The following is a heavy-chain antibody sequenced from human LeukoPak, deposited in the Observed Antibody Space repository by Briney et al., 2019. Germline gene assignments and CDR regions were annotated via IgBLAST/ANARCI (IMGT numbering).Heavy chain of an antibody. J-gene: IGHJ4*02. Sequence: PGGPLRLSCAASGFTFSSYWMSWVRQPPGKGLEWIGSIYYSGSTYYNPSLKSRVTISVDTSKKQFSLKLSSVTAADTAVYYCARQRTMINYWGQGTLVTVSS. CDR3: ARQRTMINY. V-gene: IGHV4-39*01. CDR1: GFTFSSYW. CDR2: IYYSGST. D-gene: IGHD3-22*01.